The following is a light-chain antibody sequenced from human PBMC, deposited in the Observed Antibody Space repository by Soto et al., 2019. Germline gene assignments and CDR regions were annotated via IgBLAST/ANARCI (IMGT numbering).Light chain of an antibody. Sequence: QSALTQPASVSGSPGQSMTISCTGTSSDVGGYSYVSWYQQHPGKAPKLMIYDVNNRPSGVSNRFSGSKSGNTASLTISGLQAEGEADYYCSSYTYSSTLYVFGTGTKVTVL. CDR1: SSDVGGYSY. CDR2: DVN. V-gene: IGLV2-14*01. CDR3: SSYTYSSTLYV. J-gene: IGLJ1*01.